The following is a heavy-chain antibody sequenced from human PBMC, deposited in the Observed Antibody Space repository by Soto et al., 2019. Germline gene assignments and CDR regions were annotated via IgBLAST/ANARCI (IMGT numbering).Heavy chain of an antibody. Sequence: PSETLSLTCAVSGGSISGGGYSWSWIRQPPGKGLEWIGYIYHSGSTYYNPSLKSRVTISVDRSKNQFSLKLSSVTAADTAVYYCARDRPTIPFDYWGQGTLVTVS. D-gene: IGHD5-12*01. V-gene: IGHV4-30-2*01. CDR1: GGSISGGGYS. CDR2: IYHSGST. CDR3: ARDRPTIPFDY. J-gene: IGHJ4*02.